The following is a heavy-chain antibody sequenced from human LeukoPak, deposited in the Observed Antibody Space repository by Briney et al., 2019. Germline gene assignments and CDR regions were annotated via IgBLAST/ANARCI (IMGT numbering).Heavy chain of an antibody. CDR3: AREVALGRYSNPNTKLMSY. Sequence: ASVKDSCKASGYTFTGYYMHWVRQAPGQGLEWMGWINPNSGGTNYAQKFQGRVTMTRDTSISTAYMELSRLRSDDTAVYYCAREVALGRYSNPNTKLMSYWGQGALVTVSS. V-gene: IGHV1-2*02. J-gene: IGHJ4*02. CDR1: GYTFTGYY. CDR2: INPNSGGT. D-gene: IGHD4-4*01.